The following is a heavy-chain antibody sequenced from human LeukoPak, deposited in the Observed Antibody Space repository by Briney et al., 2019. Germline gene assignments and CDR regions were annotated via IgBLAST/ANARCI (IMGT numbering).Heavy chain of an antibody. CDR3: ARVGGTIFGVFGMDV. CDR1: GGSISSYY. D-gene: IGHD3-3*01. J-gene: IGHJ6*02. CDR2: IYYSGST. Sequence: PSETLSLTCTVSGGSISSYYWSWIRQPPGKGLEWIGYIYYSGSTNYNPSLKSRDTISVDTSKNQFSLKLSSVTAADTAVYYCARVGGTIFGVFGMDVWGQGTTVTVSS. V-gene: IGHV4-59*01.